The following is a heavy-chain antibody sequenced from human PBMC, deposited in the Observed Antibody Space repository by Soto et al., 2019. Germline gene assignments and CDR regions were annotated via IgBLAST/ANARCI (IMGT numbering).Heavy chain of an antibody. CDR2: ISSDGSNK. CDR3: AGDDEGGSDCDLGY. D-gene: IGHD1-26*01. CDR1: GFTFSSHA. V-gene: IGHV3-30-3*01. J-gene: IGHJ4*02. Sequence: QVQLVESGGGVVQPGRSLRLSCSVSGFTFSSHAMHWVRQAPGKGLEWVALISSDGSNKYYADSVKGRFTTSRDNSKNTMYLQMNRLRVEDTAVYYCAGDDEGGSDCDLGYWGQGALVTVSS.